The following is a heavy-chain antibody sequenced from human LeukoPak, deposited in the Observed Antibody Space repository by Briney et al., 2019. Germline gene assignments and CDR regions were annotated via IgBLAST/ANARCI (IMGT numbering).Heavy chain of an antibody. Sequence: GGSLRLSCAASGFTFSSYWMHWVRQAPGKGLVWVSRLISDGSSASYADSVKGRFTISRDNTKNILYLQMNSLRAEDTAVYYCVRDSRYCPDIWGQGTTVTVSS. CDR1: GFTFSSYW. J-gene: IGHJ6*02. CDR3: VRDSRYCPDI. CDR2: LISDGSSA. D-gene: IGHD2-8*02. V-gene: IGHV3-74*01.